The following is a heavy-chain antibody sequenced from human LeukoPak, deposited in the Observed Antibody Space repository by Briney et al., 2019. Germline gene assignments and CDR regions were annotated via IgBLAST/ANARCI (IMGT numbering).Heavy chain of an antibody. J-gene: IGHJ4*02. V-gene: IGHV3-23*01. CDR3: AKTSLGYTKPFDY. CDR1: GFTFSSYA. CDR2: VSGSGAYT. Sequence: GGSLRLSCAASGFTFSSYAISWVRQAPGKGLEWVSAVSGSGAYTYYADSVKGRFTISRDNSKNTLYLQMSSLRAEDTAVYYCAKTSLGYTKPFDYWGQGALVTVSS. D-gene: IGHD5-12*01.